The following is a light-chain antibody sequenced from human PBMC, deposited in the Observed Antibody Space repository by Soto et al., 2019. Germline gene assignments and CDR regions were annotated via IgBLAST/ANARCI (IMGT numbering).Light chain of an antibody. Sequence: QSALTQPRSVSGSPGQSVTISCTGTSSDVGGYNYVSWYQQHPGKAPKFMIYDVSKRPSGVPDRFSGSKSGNTASLTISGLQAEDEADYYCCSYAVTYYVFGTGTKVTAL. CDR1: SSDVGGYNY. J-gene: IGLJ1*01. CDR3: CSYAVTYYV. V-gene: IGLV2-11*01. CDR2: DVS.